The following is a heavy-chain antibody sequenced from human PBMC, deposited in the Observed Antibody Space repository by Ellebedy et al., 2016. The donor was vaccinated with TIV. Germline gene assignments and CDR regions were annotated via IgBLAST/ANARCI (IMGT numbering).Heavy chain of an antibody. V-gene: IGHV1-46*04. D-gene: IGHD6-13*01. CDR3: ARDSPYSSSWYRGGMDV. Sequence: AASVKVSCKASGYTFSNYFVHWVRQAPGQGLEWMGIINPSSGSTTYAQKLQGRLTMTRDTSTSTVYMELSSLRSEDTAVYYCARDSPYSSSWYRGGMDVWGQGTTVTVSS. CDR2: INPSSGST. CDR1: GYTFSNYF. J-gene: IGHJ6*02.